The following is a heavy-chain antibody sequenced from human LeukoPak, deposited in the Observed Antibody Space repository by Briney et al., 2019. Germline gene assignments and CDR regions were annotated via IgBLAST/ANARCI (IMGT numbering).Heavy chain of an antibody. CDR3: ARPSYYYDSSGYEVSAFDI. CDR2: IKSKTDGGTT. Sequence: GGSLRLSCAASGFTFSSYAMSWVRQAPGRGLEWVGRIKSKTDGGTTDYAAPVKGRFTISRDDSKNSLYLQMNSLRAEDTAVYYCARPSYYYDSSGYEVSAFDIWGQGTMVTVSS. V-gene: IGHV3-15*01. D-gene: IGHD3-22*01. CDR1: GFTFSSYA. J-gene: IGHJ3*02.